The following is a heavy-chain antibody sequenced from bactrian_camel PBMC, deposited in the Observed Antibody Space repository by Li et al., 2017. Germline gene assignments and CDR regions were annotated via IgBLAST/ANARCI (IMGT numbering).Heavy chain of an antibody. CDR2: IESDGST. J-gene: IGHJ4*01. D-gene: IGHD5*01. V-gene: IGHV3S9*01. CDR3: AADSGRDWRKGWGY. Sequence: HVQLVESGGGSVKSGGSLRLSCTASADAASGYCMGWFREVPGKWREGIAAIESDGSTTYADSVEGRFTISRDNAKNTLYLQMSSLSPEDTAMYYCAADSGRDWRKGWGYWGQGTQVTVS. CDR1: ADAASGYC.